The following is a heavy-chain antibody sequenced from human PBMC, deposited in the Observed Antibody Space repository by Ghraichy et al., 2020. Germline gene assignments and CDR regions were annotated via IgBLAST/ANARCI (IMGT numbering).Heavy chain of an antibody. CDR1: GGSLSSGSYY. V-gene: IGHV4-61*02. CDR2: IYTSGST. D-gene: IGHD7-27*01. CDR3: ARAPTELGNWYFDL. Sequence: QTLSLTCTVSGGSLSSGSYYWSWIRQPAGKGLEWIGRIYTSGSTNYNPSLKSRVTISVDTSKNQFSLKLSSVTAADTAVYYCARAPTELGNWYFDLWGRGTLVTVSS. J-gene: IGHJ2*01.